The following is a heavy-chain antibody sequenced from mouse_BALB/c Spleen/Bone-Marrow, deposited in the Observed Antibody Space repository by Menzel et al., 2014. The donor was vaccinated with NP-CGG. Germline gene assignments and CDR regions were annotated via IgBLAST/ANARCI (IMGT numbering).Heavy chain of an antibody. V-gene: IGHV14-3*02. CDR1: GFHTQHPY. CDR2: IDPANGNT. Sequence: EVKLMESGAELVKPGASVKLSCTASGFHTQHPYTHWAKQRPEQGLEWIGTIDPANGNTKYDPKFQDKATITTDTSSNTAYPQLSSLRSEDTADYYCAREEYGDYYAMDCWGEGTSVTVAS. D-gene: IGHD1-2*01. CDR3: AREEYGDYYAMDC. J-gene: IGHJ4*01.